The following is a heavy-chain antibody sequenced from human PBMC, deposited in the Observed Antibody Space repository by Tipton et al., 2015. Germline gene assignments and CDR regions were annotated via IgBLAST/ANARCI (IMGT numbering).Heavy chain of an antibody. Sequence: FLRLSCAASGFTFSSYGMHWVRQAPGKGLEWVAVIWYDGSNKYYADSVKGRFTISRDNSKNTLYLQMTSLRVDDTAVYYCARLGVKMDREVFIETSGMDVWGQGTTVTVSS. J-gene: IGHJ6*02. CDR1: GFTFSSYG. D-gene: IGHD3-10*01. V-gene: IGHV3-33*01. CDR2: IWYDGSNK. CDR3: ARLGVKMDREVFIETSGMDV.